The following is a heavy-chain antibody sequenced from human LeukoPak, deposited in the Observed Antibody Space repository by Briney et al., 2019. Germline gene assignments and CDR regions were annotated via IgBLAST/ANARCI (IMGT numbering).Heavy chain of an antibody. CDR2: INPNSGGT. Sequence: ASVKVSCKASGYTFTGYYMHWVRQAPGQGLEWMGWINPNSGGTNYAQKFQGRVTMTRDTSISTAYMELSRLRSDDTAVYYCARLPRAGTMITFGGVIANIDGWGQGTLVTVSS. V-gene: IGHV1-2*02. CDR1: GYTFTGYY. CDR3: ARLPRAGTMITFGGVIANIDG. D-gene: IGHD3-16*02. J-gene: IGHJ4*02.